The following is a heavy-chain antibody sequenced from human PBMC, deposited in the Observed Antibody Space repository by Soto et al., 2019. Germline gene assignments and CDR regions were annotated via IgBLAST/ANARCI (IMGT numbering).Heavy chain of an antibody. D-gene: IGHD4-17*01. CDR3: ASRYYGDYPDYYYGMDV. J-gene: IGHJ6*02. Sequence: DVQLVESGGGLGMPGGSLRLSCVVSGITFKDAWMSWVRQAPGKGLECVSAISGSGYTTYYADSVKGRFTISRDNSKKTLYLRMNNLRAEDTAIYYCASRYYGDYPDYYYGMDVWGQGTTVTVSS. CDR2: ISGSGYTT. CDR1: GITFKDAW. V-gene: IGHV3-23*04.